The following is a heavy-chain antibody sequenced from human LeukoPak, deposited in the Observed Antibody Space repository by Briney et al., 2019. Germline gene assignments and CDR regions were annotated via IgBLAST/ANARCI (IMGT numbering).Heavy chain of an antibody. V-gene: IGHV4-59*08. D-gene: IGHD3-22*01. CDR1: GGSIRNYY. J-gene: IGHJ4*02. Sequence: SETLSLTCTVSGGSIRNYYWSWIREPPGTGLEWIGYIYYSGSTNYNPSLKSRVTISVDTSKNQFSLRLSSVTAADTAVYYCARDYYDSSGYYYFDYWGQGTLVTVSS. CDR2: IYYSGST. CDR3: ARDYYDSSGYYYFDY.